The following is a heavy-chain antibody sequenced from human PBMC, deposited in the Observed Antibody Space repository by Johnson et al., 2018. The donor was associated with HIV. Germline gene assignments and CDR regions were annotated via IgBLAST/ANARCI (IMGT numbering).Heavy chain of an antibody. V-gene: IGHV3-43D*03. D-gene: IGHD3-22*01. CDR3: ARDTYYYDTSGYLTRPRAFDV. CDR2: ISWDGGST. Sequence: VQLVESGGVVVQPGGSLRLSCAASGFTFDDYAMHWVRQAPGKGLEWVSLISWDGGSTYYADSVKGRFTISRDNAKNFLYLQMNSLRAEDTALYYCARDTYYYDTSGYLTRPRAFDVWGQGTMVTVSS. CDR1: GFTFDDYA. J-gene: IGHJ3*01.